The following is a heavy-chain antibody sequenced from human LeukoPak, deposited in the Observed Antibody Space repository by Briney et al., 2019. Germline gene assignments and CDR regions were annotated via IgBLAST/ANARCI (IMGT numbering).Heavy chain of an antibody. CDR3: ARGPPYSYGYEEFDY. D-gene: IGHD5-18*01. CDR2: INAGNGNT. V-gene: IGHV1-3*01. J-gene: IGHJ4*02. Sequence: ASVKVSCKASGYTFTSYAMHWVRQAPGQRLEWMGWINAGNGNTKYSQKFQGRVTITRDTCASTAYMELSSLRSEDTAVYYCARGPPYSYGYEEFDYWGQGTLVTVSS. CDR1: GYTFTSYA.